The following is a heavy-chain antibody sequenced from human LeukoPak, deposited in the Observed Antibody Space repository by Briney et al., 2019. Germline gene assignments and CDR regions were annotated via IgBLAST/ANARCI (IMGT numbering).Heavy chain of an antibody. V-gene: IGHV1-46*03. CDR3: ARGLDYYDSSGQTDY. CDR1: GYTFTSYY. Sequence: ASVKVSCKXSGYTFTSYYMHWVRQAPGQGLEWMGIINPSGGSTSYSQKFQGRVTMTRDTSTSTVYMELSSLRSEDTAVYYCARGLDYYDSSGQTDYWGQGTLVTVSS. D-gene: IGHD3-22*01. CDR2: INPSGGST. J-gene: IGHJ4*02.